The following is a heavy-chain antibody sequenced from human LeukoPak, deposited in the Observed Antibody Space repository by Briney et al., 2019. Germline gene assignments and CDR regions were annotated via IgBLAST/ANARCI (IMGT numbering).Heavy chain of an antibody. V-gene: IGHV3-23*01. Sequence: GGSLRLSCAASGFTFSSYAMSWVRQAPGKGLEWVSAISGRGGSTYYADSVKGRFTISRDNSKNTLYLQMNSLRAEDTAVYYCAKDLYRIVVVPAAPSGFDYWGQGTLVTVSS. CDR3: AKDLYRIVVVPAAPSGFDY. CDR1: GFTFSSYA. J-gene: IGHJ4*02. CDR2: ISGRGGST. D-gene: IGHD2-2*01.